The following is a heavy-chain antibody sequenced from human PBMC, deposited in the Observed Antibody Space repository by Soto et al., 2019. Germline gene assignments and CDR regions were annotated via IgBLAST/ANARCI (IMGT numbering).Heavy chain of an antibody. CDR1: VFSLSISELA. CDR3: EHMRSGGDIGGWHNYYIEY. CDR2: IYWDDNK. Sequence: QITLKESGPTLVKPTQPLTLTCSFSVFSLSISELAVAWILQPQVKALQWLALIYWDDNKHYSPSLKRRATITKDTSQNQVVLTLTSMAPVETATYCCEHMRSGGDIGGWHNYYIEYWGQGTLVTVAS. J-gene: IGHJ4*02. V-gene: IGHV2-5*02. D-gene: IGHD6-19*01.